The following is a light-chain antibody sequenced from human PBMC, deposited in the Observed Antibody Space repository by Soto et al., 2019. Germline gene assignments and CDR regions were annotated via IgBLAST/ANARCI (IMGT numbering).Light chain of an antibody. J-gene: IGKJ1*01. Sequence: DIQMTQSPSSLSASVGDRVTVTCRASQSISSNLNWYQQKPGKAPKLLIYAASNLQSGVPSTFSGSGSGTDFTLTISSLQPEDFETYYCKKSHSIPWTFGQGTKVDIK. V-gene: IGKV1-39*01. CDR2: AAS. CDR3: KKSHSIPWT. CDR1: QSISSN.